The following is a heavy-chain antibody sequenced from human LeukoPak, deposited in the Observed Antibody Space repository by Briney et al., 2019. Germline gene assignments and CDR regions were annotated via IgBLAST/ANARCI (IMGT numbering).Heavy chain of an antibody. CDR1: GGSISSSSYY. CDR3: ARAFCSSTSCYYWETDGFDP. V-gene: IGHV4-39*07. CDR2: IYYSGST. Sequence: SETLSLTCTVSGGSISSSSYYWGWIRQPPGKGLEWIGSIYYSGSTYYNPSLKSRVTISVDTSKNQFSLKLSSVTAADTAVYYCARAFCSSTSCYYWETDGFDPWGQGTLVTVSS. D-gene: IGHD2-2*01. J-gene: IGHJ5*02.